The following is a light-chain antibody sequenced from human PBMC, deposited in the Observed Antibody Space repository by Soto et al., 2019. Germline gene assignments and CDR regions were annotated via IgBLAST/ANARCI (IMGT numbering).Light chain of an antibody. J-gene: IGLJ1*01. CDR2: EVT. CDR3: VSYTSSTTYV. CDR1: SSDIGGYNY. V-gene: IGLV2-8*01. Sequence: QSVLTQPPSASGSPGQSVTISCTGGSSDIGGYNYVSWYQQRPGKVPRLIIYEVTKRPSGVPDRFSGSKSGNTASLTVSGLQADDEADNYCVSYTSSTTYVFGTGTKVTVL.